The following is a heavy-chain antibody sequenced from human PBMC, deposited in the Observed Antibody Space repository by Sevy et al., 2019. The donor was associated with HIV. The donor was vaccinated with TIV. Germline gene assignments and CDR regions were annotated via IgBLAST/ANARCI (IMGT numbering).Heavy chain of an antibody. D-gene: IGHD1-26*01. Sequence: ASVKVSCKAFGYTFTDYYIHWVRQAPGQGPEWMGWFNPDSGYTNYAQKFLGRVTLTRDTSISTAYMDLSRLGSDDTAVYYCAREAVGASSTHFDYWGQGTLVTVSS. V-gene: IGHV1-2*02. CDR2: FNPDSGYT. J-gene: IGHJ4*02. CDR1: GYTFTDYY. CDR3: AREAVGASSTHFDY.